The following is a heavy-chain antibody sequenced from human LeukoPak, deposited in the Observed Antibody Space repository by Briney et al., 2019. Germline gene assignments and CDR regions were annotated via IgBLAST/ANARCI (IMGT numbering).Heavy chain of an antibody. J-gene: IGHJ4*02. CDR1: GGSISSGGHY. CDR3: ARGGRDRTHAAASSSWYYFDY. CDR2: IYYSGST. D-gene: IGHD6-13*01. V-gene: IGHV4-61*08. Sequence: PSETLSLTCNVSGGSISSGGHYWSWIRQPPGKGLEWIGYIYYSGSTNYNPSLKSRVTISVDTSKNQFSLKLSSVTAADTAVYYRARGGRDRTHAAASSSWYYFDYWGQGTLVTVSS.